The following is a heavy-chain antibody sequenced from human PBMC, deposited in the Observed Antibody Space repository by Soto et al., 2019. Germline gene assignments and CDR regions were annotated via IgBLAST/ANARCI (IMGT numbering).Heavy chain of an antibody. V-gene: IGHV4-30-4*01. CDR2: IYKSGST. D-gene: IGHD1-26*01. Sequence: KPSETLSLTCTVSGGSISSGDYYWTWIRQPPGKGLEWIGYIYKSGSTYYNPPLKSRLTMSLDTSRNQFSLRLSSVTAADTAVYYCARGRIEWELRYFDYWGHGTLVTVSS. CDR3: ARGRIEWELRYFDY. CDR1: GGSISSGDYY. J-gene: IGHJ4*01.